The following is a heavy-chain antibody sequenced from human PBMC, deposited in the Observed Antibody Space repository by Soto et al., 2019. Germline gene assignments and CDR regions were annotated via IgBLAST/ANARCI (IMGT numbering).Heavy chain of an antibody. CDR1: GGTFTSYA. CDR2: IIHIFGTA. CDR3: ARRGYSYGKYYFDY. D-gene: IGHD5-18*01. V-gene: IGHV1-69*13. Sequence: SGKLSSKASGGTFTSYAISRVRQPPEQGLEWLGGIIHIFGTANYDQKFQGGVKITADGSTSTAYMELSSLRYEDTAVYYCARRGYSYGKYYFDYWGQGTLVTVSS. J-gene: IGHJ4*02.